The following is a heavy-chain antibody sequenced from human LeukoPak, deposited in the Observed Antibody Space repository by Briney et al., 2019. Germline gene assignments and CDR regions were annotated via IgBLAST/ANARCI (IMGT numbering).Heavy chain of an antibody. CDR2: ISANNGNT. CDR3: AKDGRPMIPFSWFDP. J-gene: IGHJ5*02. D-gene: IGHD3-16*01. V-gene: IGHV1-18*01. CDR1: GLTFTSYG. Sequence: GASVKVSCKASGLTFTSYGFSWVRQAPGQGPEWMGWISANNGNTIYVQKFQGRVTMTTDASTTTAYMELRDLRSDDTAVYYCAKDGRPMIPFSWFDPWGQGTLVIVSS.